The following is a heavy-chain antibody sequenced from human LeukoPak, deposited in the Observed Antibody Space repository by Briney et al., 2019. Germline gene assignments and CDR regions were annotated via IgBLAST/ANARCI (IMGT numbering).Heavy chain of an antibody. D-gene: IGHD2-15*01. CDR2: IQPGGGTR. J-gene: IGHJ4*02. CDR1: GLTCRNYC. V-gene: IGHV3-7*01. Sequence: GGSLRLSCAASGLTCRNYCMSWVRQAPGKGLEGVANIQPGGGTRNSVDSVKGRFTISRDNAANSLYLQMNSLRAEDTAVYYCASSFPSCSGDSCALGAQGILVTVSS. CDR3: ASSFPSCSGDSCAL.